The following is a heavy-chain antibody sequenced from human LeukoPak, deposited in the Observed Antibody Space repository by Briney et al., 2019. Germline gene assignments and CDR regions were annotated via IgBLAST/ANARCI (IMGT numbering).Heavy chain of an antibody. J-gene: IGHJ3*02. V-gene: IGHV3-33*01. CDR1: GFTFSSYG. CDR3: ARDLRFYGDYVPLRHDAFDI. CDR2: IWYDGSNK. Sequence: GRSLRLSCAASGFTFSSYGMHWVRQAPGKGLEWVAVIWYDGSNKYYADSVKGRFTISRDNFKNTLYLQMNSLRAEDTAAYYCARDLRFYGDYVPLRHDAFDIWGQGTMVTVSS. D-gene: IGHD4-17*01.